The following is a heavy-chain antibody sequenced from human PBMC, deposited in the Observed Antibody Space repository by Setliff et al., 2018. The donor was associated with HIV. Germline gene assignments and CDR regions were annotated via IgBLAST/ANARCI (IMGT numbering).Heavy chain of an antibody. V-gene: IGHV4-4*09. J-gene: IGHJ3*02. D-gene: IGHD3-9*01. CDR1: GDSISTDY. CDR2: IYNSAST. Sequence: SETLSLTCTVSGDSISTDYWTWIRQPPGKGLEWIGYIYNSASTSYNPSLKSRVTISVDTSKNQFSLKLSSVTAADTAVYYCARGADMAHDAFDIWGQGTMVTVSS. CDR3: ARGADMAHDAFDI.